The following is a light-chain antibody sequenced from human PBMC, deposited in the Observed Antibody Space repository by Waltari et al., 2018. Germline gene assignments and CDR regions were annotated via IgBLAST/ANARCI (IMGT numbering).Light chain of an antibody. CDR3: QQYGSSPPYT. CDR1: QSVSSSY. J-gene: IGKJ2*01. V-gene: IGKV3-20*01. Sequence: EIVLTQSPGTLSLSPGERATLPCRASQSVSSSYLAWYQQKPGQAPRLLIYGASSRATGIPDRFSSSGSGTDCTLTISRLEPEDFAVYYCQQYGSSPPYTFGQGTKLEIK. CDR2: GAS.